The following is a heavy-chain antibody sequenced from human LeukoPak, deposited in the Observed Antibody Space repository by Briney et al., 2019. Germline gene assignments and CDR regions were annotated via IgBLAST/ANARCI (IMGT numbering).Heavy chain of an antibody. CDR2: ITATGAI. J-gene: IGHJ3*01. Sequence: GGSLRLSCAASGLTFSRYDMHWVRQATGKGLEWVSAITATGAIYYADSVKGRFTLSGDSVKDSLYLQMNSLRAGDTAVYYCVRVDRPLHAFDLWGQGTMVTVSS. CDR3: VRVDRPLHAFDL. D-gene: IGHD2-2*03. CDR1: GLTFSRYD. V-gene: IGHV3-13*01.